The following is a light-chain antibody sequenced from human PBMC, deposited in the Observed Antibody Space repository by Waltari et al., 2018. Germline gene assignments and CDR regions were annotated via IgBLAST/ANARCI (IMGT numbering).Light chain of an antibody. V-gene: IGLV2-14*03. J-gene: IGLJ2*01. CDR2: DVS. CDR1: SSDVGGYKY. Sequence: QSALTQPASVSGSPGQSITISCTGTSSDVGGYKYVSWYQQHPGKAPKLMIYDVSNRPSGVSNRFSGSMSGNTASLTISGLQAEDEADYYCSSYTSSSTFDVVFGGGTKLSVL. CDR3: SSYTSSSTFDVV.